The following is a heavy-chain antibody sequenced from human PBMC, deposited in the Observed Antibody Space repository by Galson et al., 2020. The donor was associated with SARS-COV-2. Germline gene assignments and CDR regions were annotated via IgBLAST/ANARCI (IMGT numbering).Heavy chain of an antibody. V-gene: IGHV3-30-3*01. D-gene: IGHD3-10*01. CDR3: ARDLWFGENVLYYYYYGMDV. CDR2: ISYDGSNK. CDR1: GFTFSSYA. J-gene: IGHJ6*02. Sequence: TGGSLRLSCAASGFTFSSYAMHWVRQAPGKGLEWVAFISYDGSNKYYADSVKGRFPISRDNSKNTLYLQMNSLRAEDTAVYYCARDLWFGENVLYYYYYGMDVWGQGTTVTVSS.